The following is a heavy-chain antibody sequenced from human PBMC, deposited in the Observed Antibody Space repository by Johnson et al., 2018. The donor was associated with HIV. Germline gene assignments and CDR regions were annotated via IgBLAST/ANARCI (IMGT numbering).Heavy chain of an antibody. D-gene: IGHD1-26*01. J-gene: IGHJ3*02. CDR2: IRYDGSNK. Sequence: QVQLVESRGGLVHPGGSLRLSCGASGFTFSSYGMHRVRQAPGKGLDWVAFIRYDGSNKYYADSVKGRFTISRDNSKNTLYLQMNSLRAEDTAVYYCARDQHVGFTTGPHDAFDIWGQGTLVTVSS. CDR1: GFTFSSYG. CDR3: ARDQHVGFTTGPHDAFDI. V-gene: IGHV3-30*02.